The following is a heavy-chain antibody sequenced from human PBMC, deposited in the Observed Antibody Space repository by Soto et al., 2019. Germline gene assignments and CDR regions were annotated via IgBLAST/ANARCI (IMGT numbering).Heavy chain of an antibody. J-gene: IGHJ6*02. CDR1: GYTFTSYD. V-gene: IGHV1-8*01. D-gene: IGHD3-10*01. CDR2: LNPNSGNT. CDR3: ARRGSGSYYLLSPLGMDV. Sequence: ASVKVSCKASGYTFTSYDINWVRQATGQGLEWMGWLNPNSGNTGYAQKFQGRVTMTRNTSISTAYMELSSLRSEDTAVYYCARRGSGSYYLLSPLGMDVWGQGTTVTVSS.